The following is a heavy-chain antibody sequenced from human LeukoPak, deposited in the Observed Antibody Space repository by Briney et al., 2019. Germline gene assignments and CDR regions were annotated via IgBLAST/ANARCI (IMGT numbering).Heavy chain of an antibody. CDR3: ARDAYSSSWYSGVSYYYYYMDV. CDR1: GFTFSSYA. D-gene: IGHD6-13*01. Sequence: GGSLRLSCAASGFTFSSYAMHWVRQAPGKGLEWVAVISYDGSNKYYADSVKGRFTISRDNSKNTLYLQMNSLRAEDTAVYYCARDAYSSSWYSGVSYYYYYMDVWGKGTTVTVSS. CDR2: ISYDGSNK. J-gene: IGHJ6*03. V-gene: IGHV3-30-3*01.